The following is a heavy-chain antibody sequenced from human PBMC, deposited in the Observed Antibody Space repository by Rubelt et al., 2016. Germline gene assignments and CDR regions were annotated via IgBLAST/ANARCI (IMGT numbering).Heavy chain of an antibody. CDR3: ARARGRGYSYGYIEF. D-gene: IGHD5-18*01. J-gene: IGHJ4*02. Sequence: VQLVQSGAEVKKPGASVKVSCKASGYTFTSYGISWVRQAPGQGLEWMGIINPSGGSTSYAQKFQGRVTITADESTSTAYMELSSLRSEDTAVYYCARARGRGYSYGYIEFWGQGTLSPSPQ. CDR1: GYTFTSYG. CDR2: INPSGGST. V-gene: IGHV1-46*01.